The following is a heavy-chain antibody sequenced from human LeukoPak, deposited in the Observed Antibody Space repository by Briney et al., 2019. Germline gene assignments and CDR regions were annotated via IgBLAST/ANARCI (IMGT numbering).Heavy chain of an antibody. D-gene: IGHD3-10*01. CDR1: GYTFTGYY. Sequence: ASVKVSCKASGYTFTGYYMHWVRQAPGQGLEWMGWINPNSGGTNYAQKLQGRVTMTTDTSTSTAYMELRSLRSDDTAVYYCARAPFPMVRGVSTYFDYWGQGTLVTVSS. CDR2: INPNSGGT. V-gene: IGHV1-2*02. J-gene: IGHJ4*02. CDR3: ARAPFPMVRGVSTYFDY.